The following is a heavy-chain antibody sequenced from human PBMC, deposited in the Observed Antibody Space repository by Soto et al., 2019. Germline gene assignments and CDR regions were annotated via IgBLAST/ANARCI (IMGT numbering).Heavy chain of an antibody. Sequence: PSETLSLTCTVSGGSISSYYWSWIRQPPGKGLEWIGYIYYSGSTNYNPSLKSRVTISVDTSKNQFSLKLSSVTAADTAVYYCARSRNMIYYYYYYMDVWGKGTTVTVSS. CDR1: GGSISSYY. CDR3: ARSRNMIYYYYYYMDV. CDR2: IYYSGST. D-gene: IGHD3-22*01. V-gene: IGHV4-59*08. J-gene: IGHJ6*03.